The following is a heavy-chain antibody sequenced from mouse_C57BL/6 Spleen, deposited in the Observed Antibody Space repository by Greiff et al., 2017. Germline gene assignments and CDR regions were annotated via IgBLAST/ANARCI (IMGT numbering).Heavy chain of an antibody. Sequence: DVKLVESGGGLVKPGGSLKLSCAASGFTFSSYSMSWVRQTPEQRLEWVATISDGGSYTYYPDNVKGRFTISRDNGKNNLYLQMSQLKSEDTAMDYCARYYGYDGFAYWGQGTLVTVSA. V-gene: IGHV5-4*03. CDR3: ARYYGYDGFAY. CDR2: ISDGGSYT. J-gene: IGHJ3*01. CDR1: GFTFSSYS. D-gene: IGHD2-2*01.